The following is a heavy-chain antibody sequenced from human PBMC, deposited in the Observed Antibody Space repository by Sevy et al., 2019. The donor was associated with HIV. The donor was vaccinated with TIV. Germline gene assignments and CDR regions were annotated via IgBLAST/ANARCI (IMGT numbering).Heavy chain of an antibody. CDR1: GYTFTYYY. Sequence: ASVKVSCKASGYTFTYYYMHWVRQAPGQGLEWMGLINPSGGSTNYAQMFQGRVTMTRDTSTSTVYMELSSLRSEDTAVYYCARVYYYDYSGPGYWGQGTLVTVSS. V-gene: IGHV1-46*01. CDR2: INPSGGST. J-gene: IGHJ4*02. D-gene: IGHD3-22*01. CDR3: ARVYYYDYSGPGY.